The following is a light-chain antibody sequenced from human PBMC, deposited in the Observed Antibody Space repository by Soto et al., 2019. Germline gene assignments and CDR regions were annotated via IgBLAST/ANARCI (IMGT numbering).Light chain of an antibody. J-gene: IGLJ2*01. Sequence: SVLTQPPSVSGAPGQRVTISCTGSSSNIGAGYDVHWYQQLPGTAPKLLIYGDTNRPSGVPDRFSGSKSGAEFTLTISSLQSEDFAVYYCQHYVTWPLTFGGGTK. V-gene: IGLV1-40*01. CDR3: QHYVTWPLT. CDR2: GDT. CDR1: SSNIGAGYD.